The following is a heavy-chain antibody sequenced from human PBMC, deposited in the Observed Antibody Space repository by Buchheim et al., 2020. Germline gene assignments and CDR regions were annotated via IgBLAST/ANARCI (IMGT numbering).Heavy chain of an antibody. J-gene: IGHJ4*02. CDR2: IRSKAYGGTP. CDR1: GFTFGDYA. D-gene: IGHD1-14*01. Sequence: EVQLEESGGGLVQPGRSLRPSCTTSGFTFGDYAMSWVRQAPGKGLEWVGFIRSKAYGGTPEYAASVKGRFTISRDDSKSIAYLQMNSLETEDTAVYYCTRELPTGYWGQGTL. V-gene: IGHV3-49*04. CDR3: TRELPTGY.